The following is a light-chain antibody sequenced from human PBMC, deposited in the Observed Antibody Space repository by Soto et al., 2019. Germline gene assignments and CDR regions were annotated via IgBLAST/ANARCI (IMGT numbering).Light chain of an antibody. CDR1: QSISTY. Sequence: DIQMTQSPSSLSASVGDRATITCRASQSISTYVDWYQQKPGKAPNLLIYGASSLQSGVPSRFSGSGSGTDFTLTISSLQPDDFASYYCQQSFNTPLTFGQGTKVEIK. CDR2: GAS. V-gene: IGKV1-39*01. CDR3: QQSFNTPLT. J-gene: IGKJ1*01.